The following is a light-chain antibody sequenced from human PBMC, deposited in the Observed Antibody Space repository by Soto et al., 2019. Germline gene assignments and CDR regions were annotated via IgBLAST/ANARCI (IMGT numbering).Light chain of an antibody. CDR1: QNIGTW. J-gene: IGKJ4*01. CDR3: QQANHFPLT. CDR2: GAS. V-gene: IGKV1-12*01. Sequence: DIQMTQSPSSVSASIGDRVTITCRASQNIGTWLAWYQQKPGKAPKYLIYGASNLLSGGPSRFSGSGSGTDFTLTISNLQPEDFASYYCQQANHFPLTFGGGTRVDIK.